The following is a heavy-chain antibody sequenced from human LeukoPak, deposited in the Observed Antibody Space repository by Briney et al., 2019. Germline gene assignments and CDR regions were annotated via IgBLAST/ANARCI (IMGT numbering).Heavy chain of an antibody. CDR1: GGSFSGYY. CDR2: INHSGST. CDR3: ARRRVAVRAFDI. J-gene: IGHJ3*02. D-gene: IGHD2-15*01. Sequence: SETLSLTCAVYGGSFSGYYWSWIRQPPGKGLEWIGEINHSGSTNYNPSLKSRVTISVDTSKNQFSLKLSSVTAADTAVYYCARRRVAVRAFDIWGQGTMVTVSS. V-gene: IGHV4-34*01.